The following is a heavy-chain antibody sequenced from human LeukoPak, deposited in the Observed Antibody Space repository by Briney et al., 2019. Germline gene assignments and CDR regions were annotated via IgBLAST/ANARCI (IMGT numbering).Heavy chain of an antibody. V-gene: IGHV3-20*01. D-gene: IGHD2-15*01. J-gene: IGHJ5*02. Sequence: PGGSLRLSCAASGFTFSSYGMSWVRQAPGKGLEWVSGINWNGGSTGYADSVKGRFTISGDNAKNSLYLQMNSLRAEDTALYHCARDVAQYCSGGSCYGFNWFDPWGQGTLVTVSS. CDR1: GFTFSSYG. CDR3: ARDVAQYCSGGSCYGFNWFDP. CDR2: INWNGGST.